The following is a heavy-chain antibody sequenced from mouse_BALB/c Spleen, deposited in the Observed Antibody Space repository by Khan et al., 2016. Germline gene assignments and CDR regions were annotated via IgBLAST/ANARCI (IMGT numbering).Heavy chain of an antibody. CDR2: ITYSGNT. Sequence: EVQLQESGPGLVKPSQSLSLTCTVTGYSITSDYAWNWIRQFPGNQLEWMGYITYSGNTVYNPSLKSRISITRDTSKKQFFLQLTSVTTEDTATYDCAIAPYYHGSDRDSYFDGCAGGTTVTVSS. D-gene: IGHD1-1*01. CDR3: AIAPYYHGSDRDSYFDG. J-gene: IGHJ1*01. CDR1: GYSITSDYA. V-gene: IGHV3-2*02.